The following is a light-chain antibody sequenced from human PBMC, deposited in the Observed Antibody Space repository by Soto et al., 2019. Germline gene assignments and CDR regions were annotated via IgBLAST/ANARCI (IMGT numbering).Light chain of an antibody. V-gene: IGKV3-11*01. CDR3: QQRINWPLT. CDR1: QSVTTF. CDR2: DVS. Sequence: EIVLTQSPVTLSLSPGERATLSCRASQSVTTFLAWYQQKPGHAPRLLIYDVSNRATGIPARFSGSGSGTDFPLTISSLEPEDFAVYYCQQRINWPLTFGGGTKVEIK. J-gene: IGKJ4*01.